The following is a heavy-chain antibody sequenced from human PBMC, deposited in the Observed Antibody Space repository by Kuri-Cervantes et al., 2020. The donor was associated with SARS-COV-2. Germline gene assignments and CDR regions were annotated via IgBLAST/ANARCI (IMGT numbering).Heavy chain of an antibody. J-gene: IGHJ6*03. CDR2: TSSGSTYI. CDR1: GFTFSSHS. CDR3: ARAGGSGGTSNYYYYMDV. V-gene: IGHV3-21*01. D-gene: IGHD2-15*01. Sequence: GESLKISCAASGFTFSSHSMNWVRQAPGKGLEWVSCTSSGSTYIYYVDSVKGRFTISRDNAKNSLYLQMNGLRAEDTAVYYCARAGGSGGTSNYYYYMDVWGKGTTVTVSS.